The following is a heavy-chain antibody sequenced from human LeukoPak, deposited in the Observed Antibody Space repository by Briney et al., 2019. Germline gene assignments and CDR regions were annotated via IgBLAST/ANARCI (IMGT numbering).Heavy chain of an antibody. CDR1: GYTFTSYG. J-gene: IGHJ5*02. V-gene: IGHV1-18*01. CDR2: ISAYNGNT. Sequence: ASVKVSCKASGYTFTSYGISWVRQAPGQGLEWMGWISAYNGNTNYAQELQGRVTMTTDTSTSTAYMELRSLRSDDTAVYYCARDDYSSSSIWFDPWGQGTQVTVSS. CDR3: ARDDYSSSSIWFDP. D-gene: IGHD6-6*01.